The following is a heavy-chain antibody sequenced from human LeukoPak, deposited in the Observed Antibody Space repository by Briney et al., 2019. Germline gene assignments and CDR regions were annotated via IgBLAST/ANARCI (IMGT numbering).Heavy chain of an antibody. Sequence: GGSLRLSCAASGFTFSSYAMYWVRQAPGKGLEWVSYISSSGSTIYYADSVKGRFTISRDNAKNSLYLQMNSLRAEDTAVYYCARRPAGTWWFDPWGQGTLVTVSS. D-gene: IGHD6-13*01. V-gene: IGHV3-48*04. CDR1: GFTFSSYA. CDR2: ISSSGSTI. J-gene: IGHJ5*02. CDR3: ARRPAGTWWFDP.